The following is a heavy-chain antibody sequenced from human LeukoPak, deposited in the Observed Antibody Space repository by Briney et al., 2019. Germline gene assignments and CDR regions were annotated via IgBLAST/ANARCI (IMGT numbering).Heavy chain of an antibody. CDR2: MNPNSGNT. V-gene: IGHV1-8*01. J-gene: IGHJ4*02. CDR3: ARARHYDFWSGYYTGSNFDY. D-gene: IGHD3-3*01. CDR1: GYTFTSYD. Sequence: ASVKVSCKASGYTFTSYDINWVRQATGQGLEWMGWMNPNSGNTGYAQKFQGRVTMTRDTSTSTVYMELSSLRSEDTAVYYCARARHYDFWSGYYTGSNFDYWGQGTLVTVSS.